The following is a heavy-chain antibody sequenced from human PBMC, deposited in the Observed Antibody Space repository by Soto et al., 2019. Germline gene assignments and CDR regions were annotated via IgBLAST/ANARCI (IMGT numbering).Heavy chain of an antibody. V-gene: IGHV4-39*01. CDR1: TDSSSFTNSY. CDR2: SSYNGGT. J-gene: IGHJ4*02. D-gene: IGHD3-22*01. Sequence: QLQLQESGPGLVKPSETLSLTCTVSTDSSSFTNSYWGWIRQPPGKGLQWIGSSSYNGGTFYNPSLKGRVVKSFDTSKKPSSLQVTCVTAAEPGVYFCAGQRIVVVWCGFDFWGQGSPVTVSS. CDR3: AGQRIVVVWCGFDF.